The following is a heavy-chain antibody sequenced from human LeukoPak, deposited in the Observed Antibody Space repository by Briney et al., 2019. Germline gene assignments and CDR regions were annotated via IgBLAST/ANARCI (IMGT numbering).Heavy chain of an antibody. Sequence: GGSLRLSCVASGFTFSSHWMSWIRQAPGKGLEWVAHIKEDGTVKYYVDSVKGRFTVSRDNAKNSLSLQMTSLRGDDTAVYFCARGPYSGSYYDYWGQGTLVTVSS. CDR3: ARGPYSGSYYDY. J-gene: IGHJ4*02. D-gene: IGHD1-26*01. V-gene: IGHV3-7*01. CDR2: IKEDGTVK. CDR1: GFTFSSHW.